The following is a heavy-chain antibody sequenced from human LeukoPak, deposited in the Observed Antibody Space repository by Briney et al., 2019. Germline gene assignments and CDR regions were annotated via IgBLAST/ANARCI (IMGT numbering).Heavy chain of an antibody. CDR2: IYYSGST. CDR1: GGSISSYY. J-gene: IGHJ6*02. D-gene: IGHD3-10*01. CDR3: ARGSITMVRGTHYYYYGMDV. Sequence: SETLSLTCTVSGGSISSYYWSWIRQPPGKGLEWIGYIYYSGSTDYNPSLKSRVTISVDTSKNQFSLKLSSVTAADTAVYYCARGSITMVRGTHYYYYGMDVWGQGTTVTVSS. V-gene: IGHV4-59*01.